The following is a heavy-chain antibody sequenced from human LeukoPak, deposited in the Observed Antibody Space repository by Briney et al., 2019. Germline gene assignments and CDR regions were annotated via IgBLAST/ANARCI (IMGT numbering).Heavy chain of an antibody. V-gene: IGHV6-1*01. CDR3: ARSPSGSHVDY. CDR1: GYSLSSKSAA. D-gene: IGHD1-26*01. J-gene: IGHJ4*02. CDR2: TYYRAKWSN. Sequence: SQTLSLTCAISGYSLSSKSAAWKWMRQSPSRGPEGLGRTYYRAKWSNDYAVSVKSRITINPDTSKNHFPLHLNSVTPEDTAVHYCARSPSGSHVDYWGQGTLVTVSS.